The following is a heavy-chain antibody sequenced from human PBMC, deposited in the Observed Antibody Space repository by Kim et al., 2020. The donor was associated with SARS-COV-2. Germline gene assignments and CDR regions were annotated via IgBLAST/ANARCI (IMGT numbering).Heavy chain of an antibody. CDR1: GGSISNYY. D-gene: IGHD3-9*01. Sequence: SETLSHTCTVSGGSISNYYWSWIRQPPGKGLEWIGYIYYSGSTNYNPSLKSRVTLSVDTSKNQFSLKLSSVTAADTAVYYCARGGTYYDILTGYPRSAF. V-gene: IGHV4-59*08. CDR2: IYYSGST. CDR3: ARGGTYYDILTGYPRSAF. J-gene: IGHJ3*01.